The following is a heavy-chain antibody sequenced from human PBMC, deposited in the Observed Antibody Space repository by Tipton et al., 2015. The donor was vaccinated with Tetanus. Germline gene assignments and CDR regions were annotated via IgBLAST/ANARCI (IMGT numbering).Heavy chain of an antibody. D-gene: IGHD4-11*01. J-gene: IGHJ3*02. V-gene: IGHV4-30-4*01. CDR3: ARNVYTVTNDAFDI. CDR2: IHHSGLA. CDR1: GDSVSTGNFY. Sequence: TLSLTCTVSGDSVSTGNFYWRWIRQPPGQGLEWIAFIHHSGLAFSKPSLKSRVSISIDTSQNQFSLRLTSVTAADTAVYFCARNVYTVTNDAFDIWGHGTLVHVSS.